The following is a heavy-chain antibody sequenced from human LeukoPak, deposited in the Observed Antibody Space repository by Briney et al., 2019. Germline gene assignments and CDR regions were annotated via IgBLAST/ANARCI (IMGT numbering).Heavy chain of an antibody. CDR1: GGTFSRYA. V-gene: IGHV1-69*05. CDR3: ASGSYCSSTSCYDY. CDR2: IMPIFGTT. Sequence: ASVKVSCKASGGTFSRYAMNWVRQAPGQGLEWMGGIMPIFGTTNYAQKFQGRVTITTDESTITAYMELSSLRSEDTAVYYCASGSYCSSTSCYDYWGQGTLVTVSS. D-gene: IGHD2-2*01. J-gene: IGHJ4*02.